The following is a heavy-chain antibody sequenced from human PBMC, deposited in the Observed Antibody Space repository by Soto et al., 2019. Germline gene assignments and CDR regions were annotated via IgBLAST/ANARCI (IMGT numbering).Heavy chain of an antibody. Sequence: QVRLQESGPGLVKPSETLSLTCTVSGASVSNHYWCWIRQPAGQGLECLGRIYASGTTTYNPSLRIRVTMSVDTSTNQFSINLNSVTAADTAVYYCARESRSELGTVEYWGQGTLVTVSS. CDR3: ARESRSELGTVEY. D-gene: IGHD1-1*01. V-gene: IGHV4-4*07. CDR1: GASVSNHY. CDR2: IYASGTT. J-gene: IGHJ4*02.